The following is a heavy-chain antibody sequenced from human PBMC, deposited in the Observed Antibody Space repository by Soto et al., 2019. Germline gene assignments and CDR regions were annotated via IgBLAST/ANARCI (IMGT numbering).Heavy chain of an antibody. V-gene: IGHV3-48*02. CDR1: GFTFSGFT. J-gene: IGHJ4*02. Sequence: GGSLRLSCAASGFTFSGFTMNWVRQAPGRGLEWVSYISRSGETIYYADSVKDRFTISRDNAENSLYLHMNSLRDEDTAVYYCASRNLADCSGTSCLYYFAYWGQGTLVTVSS. CDR3: ASRNLADCSGTSCLYYFAY. D-gene: IGHD2-2*01. CDR2: ISRSGETI.